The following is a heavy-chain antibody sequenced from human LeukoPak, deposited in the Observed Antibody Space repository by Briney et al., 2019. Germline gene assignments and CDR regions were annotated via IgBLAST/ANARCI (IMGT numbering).Heavy chain of an antibody. CDR2: MNTKRGNK. CDR1: GYTFTMYD. D-gene: IGHD6-19*01. Sequence: AAVSVSFKGCGYTFTMYDINWVRQAGGQGGEGMGWMNTKRGNKGYAQKFQGRDNMNRNTSITTPYMDLSSLRSEDTAVYYCARGPVAGWIHYWGQGTLVTVSS. J-gene: IGHJ4*02. CDR3: ARGPVAGWIHY. V-gene: IGHV1-8*01.